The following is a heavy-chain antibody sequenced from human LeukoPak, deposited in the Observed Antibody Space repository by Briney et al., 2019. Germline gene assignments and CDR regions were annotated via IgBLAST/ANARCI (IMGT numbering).Heavy chain of an antibody. D-gene: IGHD6-19*01. CDR1: GFTFSRYA. V-gene: IGHV3-21*01. Sequence: PGGSLRLSCAASGFTFSRYAMSWVRQAPGKGLEWVSSISSSSSYIFYANSVKGRFTISRDNAKNSLYLQMNSLRAEDTAVYYCARSRAVAGTTPEYFQHWGQGTLVTVSS. J-gene: IGHJ1*01. CDR2: ISSSSSYI. CDR3: ARSRAVAGTTPEYFQH.